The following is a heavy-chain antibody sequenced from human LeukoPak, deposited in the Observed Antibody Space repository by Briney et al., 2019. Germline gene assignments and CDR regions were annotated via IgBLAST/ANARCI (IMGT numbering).Heavy chain of an antibody. CDR3: ARGPVTGITGTTGDY. CDR1: GGSFSGYY. J-gene: IGHJ4*02. D-gene: IGHD1-7*01. Sequence: SETLSLTCAVYGGSFSGYYWSWIRQPPGKGLEWIGEINHSGSTNYNPSLKCRVTISVDTSKNQFSLKLSSVTAADTAVYYCARGPVTGITGTTGDYWGQGTLVTVSS. CDR2: INHSGST. V-gene: IGHV4-34*01.